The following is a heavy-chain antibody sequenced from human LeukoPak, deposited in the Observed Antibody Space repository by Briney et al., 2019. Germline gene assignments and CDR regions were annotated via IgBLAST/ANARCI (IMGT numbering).Heavy chain of an antibody. D-gene: IGHD1-26*01. V-gene: IGHV3-7*03. Sequence: GGSLRLSCAASGFTFSSYWMSWVRQAPGKGLEWVANMNKDGGEKYYVDSVKGRFTISRDNAKNSLYLQMNSLRADDTAVYYCVKDSPPRYSGSPPAYWGQGTLVTVSS. CDR3: VKDSPPRYSGSPPAY. CDR2: MNKDGGEK. CDR1: GFTFSSYW. J-gene: IGHJ4*02.